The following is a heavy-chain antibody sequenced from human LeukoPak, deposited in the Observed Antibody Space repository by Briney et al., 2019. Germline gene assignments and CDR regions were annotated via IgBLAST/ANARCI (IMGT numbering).Heavy chain of an antibody. V-gene: IGHV4-61*01. CDR3: ARPRLSWYFDL. CDR2: IYYSGST. D-gene: IGHD3-22*01. Sequence: SETLSLTCTVSGGSISSGSYYWAWVRQPPGKGLGWIGYIYYSGSTNYNPSLKSRVSISVDTSKNQFSLRLSSVTAADTAVYYCARPRLSWYFDLWGRGTLVTVSS. J-gene: IGHJ2*01. CDR1: GGSISSGSYY.